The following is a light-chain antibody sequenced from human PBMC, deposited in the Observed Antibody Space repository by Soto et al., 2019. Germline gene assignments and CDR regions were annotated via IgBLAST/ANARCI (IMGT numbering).Light chain of an antibody. CDR2: KAS. CDR1: QTISSW. J-gene: IGKJ1*01. CDR3: QHYKGDRA. Sequence: DIQMTQSPSTLSGSVGDRVTITCRASQTISSWLAWYQQKPGKAPKLLIYKASTLKSGVPSRFSGSGSGTEFTLTISSLQPDDFGTYYCQHYKGDRAFGPGTKVDIK. V-gene: IGKV1-5*03.